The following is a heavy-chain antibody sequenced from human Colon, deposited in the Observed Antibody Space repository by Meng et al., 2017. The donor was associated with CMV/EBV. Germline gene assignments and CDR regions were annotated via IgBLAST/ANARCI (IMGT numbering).Heavy chain of an antibody. CDR2: IYWDDDM. CDR3: VRRSYSGQDDY. J-gene: IGHJ4*02. CDR1: GFSFITDKAG. V-gene: IGHV2-5*02. Sequence: QITLMEHGPTLVNPTQTLTLTCTVSGFSFITDKAGVGWIRHPPGKALEWLGFIYWDDDMRYSPSLKTRLTITRDTSKNQVILTMTNMDPADTATYYCVRRSYSGQDDYWGQGALVTVSS. D-gene: IGHD5-12*01.